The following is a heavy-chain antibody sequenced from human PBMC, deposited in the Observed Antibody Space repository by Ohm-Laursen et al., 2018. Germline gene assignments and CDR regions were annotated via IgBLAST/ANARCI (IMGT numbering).Heavy chain of an antibody. V-gene: IGHV4-59*01. J-gene: IGHJ6*02. CDR1: GGSISSYY. D-gene: IGHD7-27*01. CDR2: ICYSGST. Sequence: PSGTLSLTCTVSGGSISSYYWSWIRQPPGKGLEWIGYICYSGSTNYNPSLKSRVTISVDTSKNQFSLKLSSVTAADTAVYYCARALGGYPISYYYGMDVWGQGTTVTVSS. CDR3: ARALGGYPISYYYGMDV.